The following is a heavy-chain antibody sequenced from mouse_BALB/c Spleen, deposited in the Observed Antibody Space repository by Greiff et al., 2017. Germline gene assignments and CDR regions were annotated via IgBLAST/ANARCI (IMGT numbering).Heavy chain of an antibody. V-gene: IGHV1S127*01. CDR3: ARSSYDYYAMDY. CDR2: IDPSDSET. J-gene: IGHJ4*01. CDR1: GYSFTSYW. Sequence: QVQLQQSGPQLVRPGASVKISCKASGYSFTSYWMHWVKQRPGQGLEWIGMIDPSDSETRLNQKFKDKATLTVDKSSSTAYMQLSSPTSEDSAVYYCARSSYDYYAMDYWGQGTSVTVSS.